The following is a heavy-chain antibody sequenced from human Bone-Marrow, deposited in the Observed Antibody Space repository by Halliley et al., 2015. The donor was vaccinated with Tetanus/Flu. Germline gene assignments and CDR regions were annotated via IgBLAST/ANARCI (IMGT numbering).Heavy chain of an antibody. CDR3: ARVRSGYDAFDL. D-gene: IGHD3-10*01. J-gene: IGHJ3*01. CDR2: ISTTSEFI. CDR1: GFTFSFYN. V-gene: IGHV3-21*01. Sequence: FLRLSCAASGFTFSFYNMHWVRQPPGKGLEWVSSISTTSEFIYYPDSVKGRFTVSRDNAKNSLFLQMNSLSAEDTALYYCARVRSGYDAFDLWGQGTMVTVSS.